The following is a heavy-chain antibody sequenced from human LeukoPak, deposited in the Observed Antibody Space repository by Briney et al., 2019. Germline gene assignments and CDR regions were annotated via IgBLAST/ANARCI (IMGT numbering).Heavy chain of an antibody. V-gene: IGHV4-38-2*01. J-gene: IGHJ4*02. CDR1: GYSISSGYY. Sequence: SEALSLTCAVSGYSISSGYYWGWIRPPPGKGLEWIGSIYRSGSTYYNPSLKSRVTISVDTSKNQFSLMLSSVTAADTAVYYCARLAVRGVVDYWGQGTLVTVSS. CDR3: ARLAVRGVVDY. D-gene: IGHD3-10*01. CDR2: IYRSGST.